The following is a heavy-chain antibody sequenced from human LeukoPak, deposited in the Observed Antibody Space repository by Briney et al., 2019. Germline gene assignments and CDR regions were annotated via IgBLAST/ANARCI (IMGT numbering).Heavy chain of an antibody. Sequence: GGSLRLSCVTSGLTFTNHGFHWLRQAADKGLEWVAFVRNDGFDTYHSNSVMGRFSISRDDSKNTVYLQMNSLRAEDTALYYCARDRGKDYFGDWGQGTQVTVSS. D-gene: IGHD4-23*01. J-gene: IGHJ4*02. CDR3: ARDRGKDYFGD. CDR1: GLTFTNHG. CDR2: VRNDGFDT. V-gene: IGHV3-30*02.